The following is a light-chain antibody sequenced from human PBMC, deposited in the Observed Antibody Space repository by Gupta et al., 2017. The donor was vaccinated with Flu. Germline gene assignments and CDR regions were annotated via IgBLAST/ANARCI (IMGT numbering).Light chain of an antibody. CDR3: QQSYSTPPIT. V-gene: IGKV1-39*01. CDR2: AAS. J-gene: IGKJ5*01. Sequence: DIQMTQSPSSLSASVGDRVTITCRASQSISSYLNWYQQKPGKAPKLLIYAASSLQSGVPSRFSSSGAGTDFTLTISSLQPEDFSTDYCQQSYSTPPITFGQGTRLEIK. CDR1: QSISSY.